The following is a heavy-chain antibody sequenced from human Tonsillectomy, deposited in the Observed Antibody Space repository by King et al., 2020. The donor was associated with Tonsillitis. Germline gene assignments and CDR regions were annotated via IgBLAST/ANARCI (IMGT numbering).Heavy chain of an antibody. CDR3: ARMPLNDYGNYVLDY. D-gene: IGHD4-11*01. V-gene: IGHV2-70*11. Sequence: VTLKESGPALVKPTQTLTLTCTFSGFSLSTSGMCVSWIRQPPGKALEWLARIDWDDDKYYNTSLKTRLTISKDSSKNQVVLTMTNMDPVDTATYYCARMPLNDYGNYVLDYWGQGTLVTVSS. J-gene: IGHJ4*02. CDR2: IDWDDDK. CDR1: GFSLSTSGMC.